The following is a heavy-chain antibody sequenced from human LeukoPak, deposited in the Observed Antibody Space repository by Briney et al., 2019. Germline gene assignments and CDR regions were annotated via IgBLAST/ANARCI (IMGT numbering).Heavy chain of an antibody. Sequence: GGSLRLSCAASGFTFSSYWMHWVRQAPGKGLVWVSRINSDGSSTSYADSVKGRFTISRDNAKNTLYLQMNSLRAEDTAVYYCARVIAAAGYYYYMDVRGKGTTVTVSS. CDR3: ARVIAAAGYYYYMDV. CDR1: GFTFSSYW. J-gene: IGHJ6*03. V-gene: IGHV3-74*01. D-gene: IGHD6-13*01. CDR2: INSDGSST.